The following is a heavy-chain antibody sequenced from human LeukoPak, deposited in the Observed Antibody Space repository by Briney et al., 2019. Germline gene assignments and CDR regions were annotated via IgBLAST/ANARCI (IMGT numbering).Heavy chain of an antibody. V-gene: IGHV3-72*01. CDR2: CRNKASGYST. CDR1: GFTFDDHY. D-gene: IGHD5-24*01. Sequence: GGSLRLSCAASGFTFDDHYMDWVRQAPGKGLEWVGRCRNKASGYSTEYAASVKGRFTISRDDSKNSLFLQKNSLKSEDTAVYYCAQVKADGPMDYWGQGTLVTVSS. CDR3: AQVKADGPMDY. J-gene: IGHJ4*02.